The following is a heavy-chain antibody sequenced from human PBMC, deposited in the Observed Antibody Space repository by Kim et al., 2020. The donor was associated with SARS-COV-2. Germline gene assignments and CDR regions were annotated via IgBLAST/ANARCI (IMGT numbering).Heavy chain of an antibody. CDR2: IIPIFGTA. D-gene: IGHD3-22*01. V-gene: IGHV1-69*13. Sequence: SVKVSCKASGGTFSSYAISWVRQAPGQGLEWMGGIIPIFGTANYAQKFQGRVTITADESTSTAYMELSSLRSEDTAVYYCARAENYYDSSGYFFFDYWGQGTLVTVSS. J-gene: IGHJ4*02. CDR1: GGTFSSYA. CDR3: ARAENYYDSSGYFFFDY.